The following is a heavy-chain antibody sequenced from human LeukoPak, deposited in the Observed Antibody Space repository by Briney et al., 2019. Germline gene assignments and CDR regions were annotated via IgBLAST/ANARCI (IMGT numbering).Heavy chain of an antibody. CDR3: AKSYCSGGSCYPWSFEY. CDR1: GFTFSSFG. D-gene: IGHD2-15*01. Sequence: PGGSLRLSCAASGFTFSSFGMHWVRQAPGEGLEWVAVISYDGSNKYYADSVKGRFTISRDNSKNTLYLQMNSLRAEDTAVYYCAKSYCSGGSCYPWSFEYWGQGTLVTVSS. J-gene: IGHJ4*02. V-gene: IGHV3-30*18. CDR2: ISYDGSNK.